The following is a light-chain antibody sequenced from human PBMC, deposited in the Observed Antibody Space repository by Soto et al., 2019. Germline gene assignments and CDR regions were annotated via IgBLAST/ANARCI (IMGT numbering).Light chain of an antibody. J-gene: IGKJ2*01. Sequence: IQMTQSPSSLSASVGDRVTITCRAGQSISTSLNWYQQKPGKAPKLLIYAASSLQSGVPSRFSGSGSGTDFTLTISNLQPDDFATYYCQQSTGIPYTFGQGSKLEIK. V-gene: IGKV1-39*01. CDR3: QQSTGIPYT. CDR1: QSISTS. CDR2: AAS.